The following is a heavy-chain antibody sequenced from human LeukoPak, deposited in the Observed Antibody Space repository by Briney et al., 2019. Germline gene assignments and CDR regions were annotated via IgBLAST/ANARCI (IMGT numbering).Heavy chain of an antibody. CDR1: GGTFSSYA. V-gene: IGHV1-69*13. CDR3: AHSGYDYSRFDP. D-gene: IGHD5-12*01. J-gene: IGHJ5*02. CDR2: IIPIFGTA. Sequence: ASVKVSCKASGGTFSSYAISWVRQAPGQGLEWMGGIIPIFGTANYAQKFQGRVTITADESTSTAYMELSSLRSEDTAVYYCAHSGYDYSRFDPWGQGTLVTVSS.